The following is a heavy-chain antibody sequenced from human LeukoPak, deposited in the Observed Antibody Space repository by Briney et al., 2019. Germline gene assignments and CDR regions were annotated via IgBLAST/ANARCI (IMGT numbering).Heavy chain of an antibody. CDR2: IYYRGST. J-gene: IGHJ3*02. CDR3: ARDRYSGYDGFGAFDI. V-gene: IGHV4-59*01. D-gene: IGHD5-12*01. CDR1: GGPLTSYY. Sequence: SETLSLTCAVSGGPLTSYYWSWIRQPPGKGLEGIGLIYYRGSTNYNPSLESRVTISVDTSKNRFSLKLSSVTAADTAVYYCARDRYSGYDGFGAFDIWGQGTMVTVSS.